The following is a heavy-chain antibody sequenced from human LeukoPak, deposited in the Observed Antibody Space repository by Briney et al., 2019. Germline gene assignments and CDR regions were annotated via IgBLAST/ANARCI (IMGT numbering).Heavy chain of an antibody. CDR2: IYPSDSET. Sequence: GESLKTSCKASGYTFSTYWIAWVRLMPGKGLEGMGIIYPSDSETRYSPSFQGQVTISVDKSITTAYLQWRSLKASDTATYYCARRRAATTIYHYSMDFWGHGTTVIVSS. D-gene: IGHD5/OR15-5a*01. V-gene: IGHV5-51*01. J-gene: IGHJ6*02. CDR1: GYTFSTYW. CDR3: ARRRAATTIYHYSMDF.